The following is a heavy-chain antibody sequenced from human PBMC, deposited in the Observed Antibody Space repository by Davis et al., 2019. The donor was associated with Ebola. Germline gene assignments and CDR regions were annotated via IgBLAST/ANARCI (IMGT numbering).Heavy chain of an antibody. Sequence: SQTLSLTCAISGDSVSSTSAAWNWIRQSPSGGLEWLGRTFYRSKWFNDYAVSVKSRITINPDTSKNRISLQLDSVTPEDTAVYYCARGLYGGNAFDYWGQGTLVTVSS. CDR2: TFYRSKWFN. V-gene: IGHV6-1*01. D-gene: IGHD4-23*01. CDR3: ARGLYGGNAFDY. CDR1: GDSVSSTSAA. J-gene: IGHJ4*02.